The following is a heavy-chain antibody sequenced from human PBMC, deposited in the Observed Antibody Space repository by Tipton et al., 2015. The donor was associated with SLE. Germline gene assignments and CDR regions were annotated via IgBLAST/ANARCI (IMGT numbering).Heavy chain of an antibody. CDR3: TRDHEDRDIVALRNDI. Sequence: GSLRLSCAASGFAFSTSWWTCVRQAPGKGLEWVSRVRSRGGRTYYGDSLRGRFTISRDNSKNTVYLQMNSLRPEDTATYYCTRDHEDRDIVALRNDIWGQGTMVIVSS. V-gene: IGHV3-23*01. CDR1: GFAFSTSW. J-gene: IGHJ3*02. CDR2: VRSRGGRT. D-gene: IGHD2-15*01.